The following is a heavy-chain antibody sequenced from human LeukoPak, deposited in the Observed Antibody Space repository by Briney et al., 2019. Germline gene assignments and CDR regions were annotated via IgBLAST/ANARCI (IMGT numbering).Heavy chain of an antibody. J-gene: IGHJ3*02. V-gene: IGHV4-59*08. CDR2: IYSSGST. D-gene: IGHD5-12*01. Sequence: PSETLSLTCAVSGGSISSYYSSWIRQPPRRGLEWIGYIYSSGSTNYSPSLKSRVTISVDTSKDQFSLKLYSVTAADTVVYYCARRYSGYGNAFDIWGQGTMVTVSS. CDR3: ARRYSGYGNAFDI. CDR1: GGSISSYY.